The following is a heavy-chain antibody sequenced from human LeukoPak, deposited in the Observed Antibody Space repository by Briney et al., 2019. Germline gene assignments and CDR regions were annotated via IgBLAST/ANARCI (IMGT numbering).Heavy chain of an antibody. CDR3: AKDGDYYFDY. CDR1: GFTFDDYA. V-gene: IGHV3-9*01. J-gene: IGHJ4*02. CDR2: ISWNSGRI. Sequence: GGSLRLSCATSGFTFDDYAMHWVRQAPGKGLEWVSGISWNSGRIGYADSVKGRFTISRDNAKNSLYLQINSLRVEDTALYYCAKDGDYYFDYWGQGTLVTVSS.